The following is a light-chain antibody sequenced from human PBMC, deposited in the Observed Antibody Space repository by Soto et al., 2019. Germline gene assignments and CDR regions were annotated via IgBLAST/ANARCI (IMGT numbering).Light chain of an antibody. CDR2: GAS. V-gene: IGKV3-20*01. J-gene: IGKJ2*01. CDR3: QQYGSSPLYT. CDR1: QSVSSSY. Sequence: EIVLTQSPGTLSSSPGERATLSCRASQSVSSSYLAWYQQKPGQAPRLLIYGASSRATGIPARFSGSGSGTDFTLTISRLEPEDFAVYYCQQYGSSPLYTFGQGTKLEIK.